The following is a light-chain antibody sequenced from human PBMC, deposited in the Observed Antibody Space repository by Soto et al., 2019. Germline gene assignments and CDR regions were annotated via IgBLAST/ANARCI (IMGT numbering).Light chain of an antibody. Sequence: DIQMTQSPSTLPASVGDRVTITCRASQSISSWLAWYQQKPGKAPKVLIYKASSLESGVPSRFSGSGSGTEFTLTISSLQPDDFATYYCQQYNSYPYTFGQGTDWR. V-gene: IGKV1-5*03. CDR3: QQYNSYPYT. J-gene: IGKJ2*01. CDR2: KAS. CDR1: QSISSW.